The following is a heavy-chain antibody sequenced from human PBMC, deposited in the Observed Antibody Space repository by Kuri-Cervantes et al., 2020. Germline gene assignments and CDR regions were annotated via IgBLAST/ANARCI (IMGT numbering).Heavy chain of an antibody. V-gene: IGHV1-3*04. CDR1: GYTFTSYA. J-gene: IGHJ4*02. D-gene: IGHD6-6*01. CDR3: AASIAARRGSDY. Sequence: ASVKVSCKASGYTFTSYAMHWVRQAPGQRLEWMGWINTGNGNTKYSQKLQGRVTMTTDTSTSTAYMELRSLRSDDTAVYYCAASIAARRGSDYWGQGTLVTVSS. CDR2: INTGNGNT.